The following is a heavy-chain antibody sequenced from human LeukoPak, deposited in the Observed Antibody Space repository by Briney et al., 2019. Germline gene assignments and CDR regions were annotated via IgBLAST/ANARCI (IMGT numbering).Heavy chain of an antibody. CDR2: ISYDGSNK. V-gene: IGHV3-30*04. D-gene: IGHD3-22*01. CDR3: AKRSYYYDSSGYYGDAFDI. CDR1: GFTFSSYA. J-gene: IGHJ3*02. Sequence: GGSLRLSCAASGFTFSSYAMHWVRQAPGKGLEWVAVISYDGSNKYYADSVKGRFTISRDNSKNTLYLQMNSLRAEDTAVYYCAKRSYYYDSSGYYGDAFDIWGQGTMVTVSS.